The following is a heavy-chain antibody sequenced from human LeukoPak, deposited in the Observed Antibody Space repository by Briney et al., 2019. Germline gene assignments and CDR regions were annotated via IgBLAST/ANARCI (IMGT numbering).Heavy chain of an antibody. V-gene: IGHV4-59*01. CDR1: GGSISSYY. CDR2: IYYSGST. Sequence: SETLSLTCTVSGGSISSYYWSWIRQPPGKGLEWIGYIYYSGSTNYNPSLKSRVTISVDTSKNQFSLKLSSVTAADTAVYYCARQAYYYDSSGRNWFDPWGQGTLVTVSS. CDR3: ARQAYYYDSSGRNWFDP. D-gene: IGHD3-22*01. J-gene: IGHJ5*02.